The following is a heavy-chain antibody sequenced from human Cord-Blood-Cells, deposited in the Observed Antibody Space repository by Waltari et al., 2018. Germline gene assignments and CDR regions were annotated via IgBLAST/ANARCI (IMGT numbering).Heavy chain of an antibody. D-gene: IGHD6-13*01. V-gene: IGHV3-7*01. CDR3: ASHAPGYSSSWYDY. CDR2: IKQDGSEK. J-gene: IGHJ4*02. CDR1: GFTFSSYW. Sequence: GSLRLSCAAPGFTFSSYWMSWVRQAPGKGLEWVANIKQDGSEKYYVDSVKGRFTISRDNAKNSLYLQMNSLRAEDTAVYYCASHAPGYSSSWYDYWGQGTLVTVSS.